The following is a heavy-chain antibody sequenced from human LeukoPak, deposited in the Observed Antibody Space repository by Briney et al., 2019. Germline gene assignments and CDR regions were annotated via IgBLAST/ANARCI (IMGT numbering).Heavy chain of an antibody. CDR1: GFIFSSDA. CDR2: ISSSGGST. J-gene: IGHJ6*02. CDR3: AKVKDYYYYGMDV. V-gene: IGHV3-23*01. Sequence: PGGSLRLSCAASGFIFSSDAMTWVRQAPGKGLEWVSAISSSGGSTYYADSVKGRFTISRDNSKNTLCLQMNSLRAEDTAVYYCAKVKDYYYYGMDVWGQGTTATVSS.